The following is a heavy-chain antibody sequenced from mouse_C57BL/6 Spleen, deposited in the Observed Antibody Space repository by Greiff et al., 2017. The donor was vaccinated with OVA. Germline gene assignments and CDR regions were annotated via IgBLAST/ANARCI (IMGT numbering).Heavy chain of an antibody. CDR3: ARAPGTGVAMDY. CDR1: GYTFTSYW. V-gene: IGHV1-64*01. D-gene: IGHD3-3*01. J-gene: IGHJ4*01. CDR2: IHPNSGST. Sequence: VKLQQPGAELVKPGASVKLSCKASGYTFTSYWMHWVKQRPGQGLEWIGMIHPNSGSTNYNEKFKSKATLTVDKSSSTAYMQLSSLTSEDSAVYYCARAPGTGVAMDYWGQGTSVTVSS.